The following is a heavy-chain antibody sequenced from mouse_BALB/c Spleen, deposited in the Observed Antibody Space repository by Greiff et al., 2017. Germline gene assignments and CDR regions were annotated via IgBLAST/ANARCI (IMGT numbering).Heavy chain of an antibody. V-gene: IGHV7-3*02. J-gene: IGHJ2*01. CDR1: GFTFTDYY. CDR3: ARVGLGRYFDY. Sequence: EVQVVESGGGLVQPGGSLRLSCATSGFTFTDYYMSWVRQPPGKALEWLGFIRNKANGYTTEYSASVKGRFTISRDNSQSILYLQMNTLRAEDSATYYCARVGLGRYFDYWGQGTTLTVSS. D-gene: IGHD4-1*01. CDR2: IRNKANGYTT.